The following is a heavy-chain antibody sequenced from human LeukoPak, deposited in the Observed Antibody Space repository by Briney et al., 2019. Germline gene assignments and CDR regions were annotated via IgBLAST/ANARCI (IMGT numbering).Heavy chain of an antibody. Sequence: SETLSLTCSVSGYSIRSGYFWGWIRQPPGKGLEWIGSIYHSVSTYYNPSLQNRVTISVDTSKNQFSLKLSSVTAADTAVYYCASAMTTVVFDYWGQGALFTVSS. V-gene: IGHV4-38-2*02. J-gene: IGHJ4*02. D-gene: IGHD4-17*01. CDR1: GYSIRSGYF. CDR2: IYHSVST. CDR3: ASAMTTVVFDY.